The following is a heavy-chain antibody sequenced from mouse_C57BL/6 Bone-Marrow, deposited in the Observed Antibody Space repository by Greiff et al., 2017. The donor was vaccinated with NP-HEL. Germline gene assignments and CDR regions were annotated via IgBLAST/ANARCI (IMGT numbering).Heavy chain of an antibody. CDR2: INPNTGGT. Sequence: EVQLQQSGPELVKPGASVKISCKASGYTFTDYYVNWVKQSHGKSLEWIGDINPNTGGTSSNQKFKGKATLTVDKSSSIAYMELRSLTSEDSAVYYCARATYYDYDGAMDYWGQGTSVTVSS. D-gene: IGHD2-4*01. J-gene: IGHJ4*01. CDR1: GYTFTDYY. V-gene: IGHV1-26*01. CDR3: ARATYYDYDGAMDY.